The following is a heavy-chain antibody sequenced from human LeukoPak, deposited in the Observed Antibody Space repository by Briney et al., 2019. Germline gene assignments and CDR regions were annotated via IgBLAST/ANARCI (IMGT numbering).Heavy chain of an antibody. CDR1: GFTFSSYA. D-gene: IGHD6-13*01. V-gene: IGHV3-23*01. J-gene: IGHJ4*02. Sequence: GGSLRLSCAASGFTFSSYAMSWVRQAPGKGLEWVSAISGSGGSTYYADSVKGRLTISRNNSKNTLYLQMNSLRAEDTAVYYCAKAGGKYSSSWYEDYWGQGTLVTVSS. CDR2: ISGSGGST. CDR3: AKAGGKYSSSWYEDY.